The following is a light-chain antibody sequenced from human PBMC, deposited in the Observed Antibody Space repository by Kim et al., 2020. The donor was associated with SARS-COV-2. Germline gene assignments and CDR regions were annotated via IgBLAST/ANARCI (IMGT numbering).Light chain of an antibody. J-gene: IGKJ1*01. CDR2: DAS. V-gene: IGKV1-5*02. CDR1: ESISTW. CDR3: QQYNSYWT. Sequence: GDSVTIICRASESISTWLAWYQQKPGMTPKLLIFDASSWEKGVPSRFSDTGSGTEFTHTDSSLQSDDSAIYYCQQYNSYWTFGQGTKVDIK.